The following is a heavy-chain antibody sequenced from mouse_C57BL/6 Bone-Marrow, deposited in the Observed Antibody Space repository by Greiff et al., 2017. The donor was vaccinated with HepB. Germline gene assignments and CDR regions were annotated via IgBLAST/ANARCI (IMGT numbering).Heavy chain of an antibody. CDR2: IDPEDGGT. Sequence: VQLKESGAELVRPGASVKLSCTASGFNIKDYYMHWVKQRPEQGLEWIGRIDPEDGGTEYAPKFQGKATMTADTSSNTAYLQLSSLTSEDTAVYYCTTCYYGSSSPYAMDDWGQGTSVTVSS. CDR3: TTCYYGSSSPYAMDD. J-gene: IGHJ4*01. CDR1: GFNIKDYY. D-gene: IGHD1-1*01. V-gene: IGHV14-1*01.